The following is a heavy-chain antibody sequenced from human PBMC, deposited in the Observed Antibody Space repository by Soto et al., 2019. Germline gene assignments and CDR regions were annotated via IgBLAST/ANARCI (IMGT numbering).Heavy chain of an antibody. J-gene: IGHJ4*01. Sequence: EVQLLESGGGLVQPGGSLRLSCAASGFTFSSYAMSWVRQAPGKGLEWVSAISYTGGSTYYADSVKGRFTISRDNSKNTLYLQMNSLRAEDTAVYYCAKGGGNGYRYFDYWGHGNLVTVSS. CDR1: GFTFSSYA. CDR2: ISYTGGST. D-gene: IGHD5-12*01. V-gene: IGHV3-23*01. CDR3: AKGGGNGYRYFDY.